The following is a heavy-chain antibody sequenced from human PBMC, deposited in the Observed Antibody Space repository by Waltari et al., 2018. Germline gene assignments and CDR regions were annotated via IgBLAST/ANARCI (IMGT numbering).Heavy chain of an antibody. J-gene: IGHJ4*02. V-gene: IGHV3-23*01. CDR2: ISGSGGST. CDR3: AKEHPGPPPDY. CDR1: GFTFTNYA. D-gene: IGHD1-1*01. Sequence: EVQLLESGGGLVQPGGSLRLSCAASGFTFTNYAMTGVRQAPGKGLEWVSSISGSGGSTYYADSVQGRFTISRDNSRNALYLQMNSLRADDTAVYFCAKEHPGPPPDYWGQGTLVTVSS.